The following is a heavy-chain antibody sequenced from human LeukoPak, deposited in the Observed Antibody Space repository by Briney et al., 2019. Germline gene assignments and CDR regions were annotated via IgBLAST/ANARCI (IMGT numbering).Heavy chain of an antibody. CDR3: ATQVRAGTTFDY. D-gene: IGHD1-7*01. J-gene: IGHJ4*02. CDR1: GYTFTGYY. CDR2: FDPEDGET. V-gene: IGHV1-24*01. Sequence: ASVKVSCKASGYTFTGYYMHWVRQAPGKGLEWMGGFDPEDGETIYAQKFQGRVTMTEDTSTDTAYMELSSLRSEDTAVYYCATQVRAGTTFDYWGQGTLVTVSS.